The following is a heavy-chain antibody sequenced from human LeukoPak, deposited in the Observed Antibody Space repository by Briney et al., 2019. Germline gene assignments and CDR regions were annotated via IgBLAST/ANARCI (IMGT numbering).Heavy chain of an antibody. D-gene: IGHD3-10*01. Sequence: GGSLRLSCAASGFTLSAYWMSWVRQTPGKGLEWVANIKQDGSEIYYVDSVKGRFTISRDNAKNSLYLQVNSLRVEDTAVYYCARDGSPFDHWGQGTLVTVSS. CDR1: GFTLSAYW. J-gene: IGHJ4*02. CDR2: IKQDGSEI. V-gene: IGHV3-7*01. CDR3: ARDGSPFDH.